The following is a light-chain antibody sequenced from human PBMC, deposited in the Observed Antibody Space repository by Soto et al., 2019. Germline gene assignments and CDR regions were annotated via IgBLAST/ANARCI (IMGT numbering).Light chain of an antibody. CDR2: DAS. CDR1: QSVGSY. Sequence: EIVLIQSPATLSLSPGERATLSCRASQSVGSYLAWYQHKPGQAPRLLISDASNRATGIPARFSGSGSETDFTLTISSLEPEDSAVYYCQQYNNWPSWTFGQGTKVEIK. CDR3: QQYNNWPSWT. V-gene: IGKV3-11*01. J-gene: IGKJ1*01.